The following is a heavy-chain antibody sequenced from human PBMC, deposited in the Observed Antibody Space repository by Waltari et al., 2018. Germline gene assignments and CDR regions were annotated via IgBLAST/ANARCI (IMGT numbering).Heavy chain of an antibody. Sequence: EVQLVESGGGLVQPGRSLRLSCAASGFTFDDYAMHWVRQAPGKGREWVSGISWNSGSIGYADSVKGRFTISRDNAKNSLYLQMNRLRAEDMALYYCAKALGTVGAFDIWGQGTMVTVSS. CDR1: GFTFDDYA. CDR2: ISWNSGSI. CDR3: AKALGTVGAFDI. J-gene: IGHJ3*02. D-gene: IGHD4-17*01. V-gene: IGHV3-9*03.